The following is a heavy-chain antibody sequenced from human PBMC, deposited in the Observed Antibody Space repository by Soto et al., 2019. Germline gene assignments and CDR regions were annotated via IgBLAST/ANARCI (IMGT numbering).Heavy chain of an antibody. CDR3: ARYWAAAGPFYY. CDR1: GYTFTSYG. CDR2: ISAYNGNT. D-gene: IGHD6-13*01. Sequence: QVQLVQSGAEVKKPGASVKVSCKASGYTFTSYGISWVRQAPGQGLEWMGWISAYNGNTNYAQKLQGRVTLTPDTSTSTAYMELTSLRSADTAVYYSARYWAAAGPFYYWGQGTLVTVSS. V-gene: IGHV1-18*01. J-gene: IGHJ4*02.